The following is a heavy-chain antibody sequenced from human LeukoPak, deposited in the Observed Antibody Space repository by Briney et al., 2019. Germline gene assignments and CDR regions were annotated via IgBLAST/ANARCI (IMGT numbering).Heavy chain of an antibody. CDR1: GFTFCSYV. Sequence: PGGSLRLSCSASGFTFCSYVMHWVRQAPGKGLEYVSAISYNGGSTYYADSVKGRFTISRDNSKNTLYLQMSSLRAEDTAVYYCVKDDVYYYDSSGYYPTDWGQGATVTVSS. V-gene: IGHV3-64D*06. J-gene: IGHJ6*02. D-gene: IGHD3-22*01. CDR2: ISYNGGST. CDR3: VKDDVYYYDSSGYYPTD.